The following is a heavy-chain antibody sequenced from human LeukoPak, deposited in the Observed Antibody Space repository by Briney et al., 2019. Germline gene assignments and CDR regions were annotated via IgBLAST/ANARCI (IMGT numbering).Heavy chain of an antibody. CDR2: ISAYNGNT. Sequence: AASVKVSCKASGYTFTSYGISWVRQAPGQGLEWMGWISAYNGNTNYAQKLQGRVTMTTDTSTSTAYMELRSLRSDDTAVYYCARDARGAAAADDPFDIWGQGTMVTVSS. CDR1: GYTFTSYG. J-gene: IGHJ3*02. V-gene: IGHV1-18*01. D-gene: IGHD6-13*01. CDR3: ARDARGAAAADDPFDI.